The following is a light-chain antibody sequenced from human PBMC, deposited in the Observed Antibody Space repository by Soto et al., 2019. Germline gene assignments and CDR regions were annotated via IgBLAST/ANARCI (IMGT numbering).Light chain of an antibody. CDR1: QSVSSN. CDR2: NAS. V-gene: IGKV3-11*01. J-gene: IGKJ5*01. Sequence: EIVLTQSRATLSWSPGECSTLSFRSSQSVSSNLAWYQQQPSQAPRLLIYNASTRATGIPARFSGSGSGTDCPLTISSLVREDFVVYYCQQRSNWQPSITFGQGTRLEIK. CDR3: QQRSNWQPSIT.